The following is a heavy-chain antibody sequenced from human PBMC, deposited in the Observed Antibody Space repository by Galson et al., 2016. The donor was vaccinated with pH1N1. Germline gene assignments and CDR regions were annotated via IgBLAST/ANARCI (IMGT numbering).Heavy chain of an antibody. Sequence: SLRLSCAASGFTFMSYEMNWVRRAPGKGLEWVSVIYSGGTTHFADSVKGRFAISRDSSTNTMYLQMNSLRVEDTAVYYCARERGNYPDDSFDVWGHGTMVTVSS. V-gene: IGHV3-53*01. D-gene: IGHD3-16*02. CDR1: GFTFMSYE. CDR3: ARERGNYPDDSFDV. J-gene: IGHJ3*01. CDR2: IYSGGTT.